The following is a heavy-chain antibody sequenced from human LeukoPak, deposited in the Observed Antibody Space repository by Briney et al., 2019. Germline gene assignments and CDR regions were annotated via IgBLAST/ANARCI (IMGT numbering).Heavy chain of an antibody. V-gene: IGHV4-34*01. CDR3: ARGPINHFDWLLYRSPPLGYWFDP. J-gene: IGHJ5*02. Sequence: PSETLSLTCAVYGGSFSGYYWSWIRQPPGKGLEWIGEINHSGSTNYNPSLKSRVTISVDTSTNQFSLKLSSVTAADTAVYYCARGPINHFDWLLYRSPPLGYWFDPWGQGTLVTVSS. D-gene: IGHD3-9*01. CDR2: INHSGST. CDR1: GGSFSGYY.